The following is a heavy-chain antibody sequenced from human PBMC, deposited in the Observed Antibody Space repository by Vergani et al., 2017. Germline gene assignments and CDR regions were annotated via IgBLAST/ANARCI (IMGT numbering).Heavy chain of an antibody. CDR2: IHASGTK. Sequence: QVHLNEAGPGLVKPSQTLSLTCTVSGASITSGSFYWSWIRQPAGKGLEWIGRIHASGTKNYNPSLRSRVTLSVDTSKNQLSLKMISMTAADTAIYFCARGNPYVDFDIWGQGTMITVS. V-gene: IGHV4-61*02. D-gene: IGHD3-16*01. CDR3: ARGNPYVDFDI. J-gene: IGHJ3*02. CDR1: GASITSGSFY.